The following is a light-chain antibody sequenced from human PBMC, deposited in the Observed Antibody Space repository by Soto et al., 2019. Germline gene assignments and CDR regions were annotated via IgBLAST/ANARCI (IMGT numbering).Light chain of an antibody. Sequence: ESVLIHSPGTLTLSPGERATLSCRASQSVSSYLAWYQQKPGQAPRLLIYDASNRATGIPARFSGSGSGTDFTLTISSLEPEDFAIYYCQQRSNWPPFTFGQGTRLEIK. V-gene: IGKV3-11*01. J-gene: IGKJ5*01. CDR1: QSVSSY. CDR2: DAS. CDR3: QQRSNWPPFT.